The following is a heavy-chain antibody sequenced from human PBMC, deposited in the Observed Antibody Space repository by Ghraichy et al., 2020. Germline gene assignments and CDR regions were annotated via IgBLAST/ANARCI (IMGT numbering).Heavy chain of an antibody. CDR3: ARFYYDHSGYYFDY. D-gene: IGHD3-22*01. Sequence: LNISCTVSGGSISSYYWNWIRQPAGKGLEWIGRIYTSGSTDYNPSLKSRVTMSVDTSKNQFSLKLSSVTAADTAVYYCARFYYDHSGYYFDYWGQGTLVNRSS. CDR2: IYTSGST. CDR1: GGSISSYY. J-gene: IGHJ4*02. V-gene: IGHV4-4*07.